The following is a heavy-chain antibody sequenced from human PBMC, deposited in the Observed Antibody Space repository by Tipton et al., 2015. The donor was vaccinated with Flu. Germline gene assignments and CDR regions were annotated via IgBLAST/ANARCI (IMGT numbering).Heavy chain of an antibody. Sequence: LRLSCPVSGGSISSGGYYWSWIRQHPGKGLEWIGYMYYSGSTYYNPSLKSRVTISVDTSKNQFSLKLSSVTAADTAVYYCVRDVYGTDAFEIWGQGTKVTVSS. CDR1: GGSISSGGYY. J-gene: IGHJ3*02. V-gene: IGHV4-31*02. CDR2: MYYSGST. CDR3: VRDVYGTDAFEI. D-gene: IGHD2-8*01.